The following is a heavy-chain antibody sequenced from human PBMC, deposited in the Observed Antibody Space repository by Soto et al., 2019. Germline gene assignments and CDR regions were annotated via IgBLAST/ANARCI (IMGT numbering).Heavy chain of an antibody. CDR2: ISGSGGST. CDR1: GFTFSSYA. D-gene: IGHD6-13*01. CDR3: AKDTGSSWLYYYCDYGMDV. Sequence: EVQLLESGGGLVQPGGSLRLSCAASGFTFSSYAMSWVRQAPGKGLEWVSAISGSGGSTYYGDSVKGRFTISRDNSKNTLYLQMNSLRAEDTAVYYCAKDTGSSWLYYYCDYGMDVWGQGTTVTVSS. J-gene: IGHJ6*02. V-gene: IGHV3-23*01.